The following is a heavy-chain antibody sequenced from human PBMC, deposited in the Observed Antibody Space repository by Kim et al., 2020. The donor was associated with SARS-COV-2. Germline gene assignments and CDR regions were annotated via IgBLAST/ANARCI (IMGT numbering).Heavy chain of an antibody. J-gene: IGHJ6*02. D-gene: IGHD2-2*01. Sequence: SETLSLTCAVSGGSISSSNWWSWVRQPPGKGLEWIGEIYHSGSTNYNPSLKSRVTISVDKSKNQFSLKLSSVTAADTAGYYCARVGWDIVLVPAAMSTEYYYYGMDVWGQGTTVTVPS. V-gene: IGHV4-4*02. CDR2: IYHSGST. CDR3: ARVGWDIVLVPAAMSTEYYYYGMDV. CDR1: GGSISSSNW.